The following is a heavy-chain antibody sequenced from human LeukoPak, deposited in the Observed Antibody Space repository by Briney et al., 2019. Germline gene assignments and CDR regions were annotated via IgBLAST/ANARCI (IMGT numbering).Heavy chain of an antibody. J-gene: IGHJ4*02. Sequence: SETLSLTCTVSGGSISSGGYYWSWIRQHPGKGLEWIGYIYYSGSTYYNPSLKSRVTISVDTSKNQFSLKLSSVTAADTAVYYCARGYGSGSYSSYWGQGTLVTVSS. D-gene: IGHD3-10*01. V-gene: IGHV4-31*03. CDR1: GGSISSGGYY. CDR2: IYYSGST. CDR3: ARGYGSGSYSSY.